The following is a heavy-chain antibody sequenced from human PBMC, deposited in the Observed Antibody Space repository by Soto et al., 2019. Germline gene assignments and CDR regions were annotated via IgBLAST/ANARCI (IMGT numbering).Heavy chain of an antibody. CDR3: ARGPHRSGYHGWFDP. CDR2: IYSGGST. J-gene: IGHJ5*02. D-gene: IGHD3-22*01. Sequence: PGGSLRLSCAASGFTVSSNYMSWVRQAPGKGLEWVSVIYSGGSTYYADSVKGRFTISRDNSKNTLYLQMNSLRAEDTAVYYCARGPHRSGYHGWFDPWGQGTLVTVSS. CDR1: GFTVSSNY. V-gene: IGHV3-53*01.